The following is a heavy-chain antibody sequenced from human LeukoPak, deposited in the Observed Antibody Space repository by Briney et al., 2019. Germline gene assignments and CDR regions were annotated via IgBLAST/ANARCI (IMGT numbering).Heavy chain of an antibody. Sequence: PSETLSLTCTVSGGSISSSDYYWGWIRQPPGKGLEWIGSIYYSGSTYYNPSLKGRVTISVDTSKNQFSLKLSSVTAADTAVYYCARLTTGDYSNDYWGQGTLVTVSS. CDR2: IYYSGST. CDR1: GGSISSSDYY. V-gene: IGHV4-39*01. D-gene: IGHD4-11*01. CDR3: ARLTTGDYSNDY. J-gene: IGHJ4*02.